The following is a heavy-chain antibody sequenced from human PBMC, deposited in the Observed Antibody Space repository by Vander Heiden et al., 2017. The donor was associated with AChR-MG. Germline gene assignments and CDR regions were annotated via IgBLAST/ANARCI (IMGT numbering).Heavy chain of an antibody. CDR2: IWYDGSAT. CDR1: GCTFNNYD. D-gene: IGHD6-13*01. V-gene: IGHV3-33*01. Sequence: QVQLVASGGAVVQPERSLRLSCGASGCTFNNYDMHWVRQAPGKGLEWVAIIWYDGSATYYADSVKGRFTISRDNSKNTLNLQMNSLRVEDTAVYNCARGGSNWYPLKWFDPWGQGTLVTVSP. J-gene: IGHJ5*02. CDR3: ARGGSNWYPLKWFDP.